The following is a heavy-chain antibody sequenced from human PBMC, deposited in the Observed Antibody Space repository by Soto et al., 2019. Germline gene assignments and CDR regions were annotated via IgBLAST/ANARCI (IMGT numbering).Heavy chain of an antibody. CDR3: ARTDRDFYGLDV. J-gene: IGHJ6*02. V-gene: IGHV3-13*05. CDR1: GFTFRNYD. Sequence: EVQLVESGGGLVQPGGSLRLSCEASGFTFRNYDMHWVRQGTGKGLEWVSGISAAGDPDYADSVEGRLTISRENAQNSFFLQMNSLRVGATAVYYCARTDRDFYGLDVWGQGTTVIVSS. CDR2: ISAAGDP.